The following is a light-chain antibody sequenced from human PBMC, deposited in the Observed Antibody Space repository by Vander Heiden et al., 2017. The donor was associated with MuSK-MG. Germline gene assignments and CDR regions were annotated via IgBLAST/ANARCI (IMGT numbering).Light chain of an antibody. Sequence: EIVITQSPSTLSVSPGARSPLSCRASQSVSSNLDWYQQKPGQAPRLRIYDASTRDTGTPARFRGSGYGTELTLTISIRQLEDFAVSYCQHHKKWPPTTFGQGTRLEIK. V-gene: IGKV3-15*01. CDR2: DAS. CDR1: QSVSSN. J-gene: IGKJ5*01. CDR3: QHHKKWPPTT.